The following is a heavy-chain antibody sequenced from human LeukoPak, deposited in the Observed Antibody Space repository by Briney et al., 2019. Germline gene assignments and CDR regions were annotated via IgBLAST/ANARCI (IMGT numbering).Heavy chain of an antibody. CDR2: IKQDGSEK. Sequence: PGGSLRVSCAASGFTFNSYWMSWVRQALGKGLEWVANIKQDGSEKYYVDSVKGRFTISRDNAKNSLYLQMNSLRAEDTAVYYCATQYGYSGGSNWGQGTLVTVSS. CDR3: ATQYGYSGGSN. D-gene: IGHD6-19*01. V-gene: IGHV3-7*01. CDR1: GFTFNSYW. J-gene: IGHJ4*02.